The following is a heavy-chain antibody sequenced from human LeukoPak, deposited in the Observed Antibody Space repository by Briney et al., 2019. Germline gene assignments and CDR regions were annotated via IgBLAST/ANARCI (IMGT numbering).Heavy chain of an antibody. J-gene: IGHJ3*02. V-gene: IGHV3-13*01. CDR3: ARSVFGQQLVHPDAFDI. Sequence: GGSLRLSCAASGFTFSSYDMHWVRQATGKGLEWVSAIGTAGDTYYPGSVKGRFTISRENAKNSLYLQMNSLRAGHTAVYYCARSVFGQQLVHPDAFDIWGQGTMVTVSS. CDR1: GFTFSSYD. D-gene: IGHD6-13*01. CDR2: IGTAGDT.